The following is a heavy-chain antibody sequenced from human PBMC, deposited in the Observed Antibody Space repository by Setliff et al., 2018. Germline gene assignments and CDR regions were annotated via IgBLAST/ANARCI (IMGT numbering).Heavy chain of an antibody. CDR1: GGSIGSSSYY. J-gene: IGHJ4*02. Sequence: SETLSLTCTVSGGSIGSSSYYWGWIRQPPGKGLEWIGSIYYSGSTYYNPSLKSRVTISVDTSKNQFSLKLSSVTAADTAVYYCARRETYYNFWSGYYAYWGQGTLVTVSS. CDR3: ARRETYYNFWSGYYAY. V-gene: IGHV4-39*07. D-gene: IGHD3-3*01. CDR2: IYYSGST.